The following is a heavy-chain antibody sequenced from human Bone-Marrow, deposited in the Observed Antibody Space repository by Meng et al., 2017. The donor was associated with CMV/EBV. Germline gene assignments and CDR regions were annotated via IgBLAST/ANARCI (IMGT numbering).Heavy chain of an antibody. CDR3: ATVGEYPYYLDY. V-gene: IGHV1-24*01. J-gene: IGHJ4*02. CDR2: FDPEDGET. CDR1: GYTLTELS. Sequence: QLQLVQSGAEVKKPGAPVKVSCKVSGYTLTELSMHWVRQAPGKGLEWMGGFDPEDGETIYAQKFQGRVTMTEDTSTDTAYMELSSLRSEDTAVYYCATVGEYPYYLDYWGQGTLVTVSS. D-gene: IGHD2-2*01.